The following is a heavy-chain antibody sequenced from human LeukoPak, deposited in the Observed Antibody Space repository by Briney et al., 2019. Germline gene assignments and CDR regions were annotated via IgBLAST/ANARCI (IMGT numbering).Heavy chain of an antibody. J-gene: IGHJ5*02. CDR1: GGSISSSY. V-gene: IGHV4-59*01. Sequence: PSKTLSLTCTVSGGSISSSYWGWIRQPPGKGLEWIGYIYYSGSAKYNPSLKSRVTISVDTSKNQFSLKLSSVTAADTAVYYCAKWTSYTSGWYAAPWGQGTLVTVSS. D-gene: IGHD6-19*01. CDR3: AKWTSYTSGWYAAP. CDR2: IYYSGSA.